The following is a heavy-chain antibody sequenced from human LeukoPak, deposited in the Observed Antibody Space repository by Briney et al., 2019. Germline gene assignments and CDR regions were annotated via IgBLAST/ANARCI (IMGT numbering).Heavy chain of an antibody. J-gene: IGHJ4*02. Sequence: PGGSLRLSCAGSGFAFGTYAMSWVRQAPGMGLEWVSSISANGQATYCADSVEGRFTISRDNSKSTLYLQMNSLRAEDTAVYYCAKDKTNSGYSPFDYWGQGTLVTVSS. D-gene: IGHD3-22*01. CDR1: GFAFGTYA. CDR3: AKDKTNSGYSPFDY. V-gene: IGHV3-23*01. CDR2: ISANGQAT.